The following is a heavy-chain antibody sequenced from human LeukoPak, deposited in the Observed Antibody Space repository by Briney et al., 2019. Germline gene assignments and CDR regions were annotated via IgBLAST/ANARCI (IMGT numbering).Heavy chain of an antibody. J-gene: IGHJ4*02. Sequence: GASVKVSCKASGGTFNSYAISWVRQAPGQGLEWMGRIIPILGIANYAQKFQGRVTIIADKSTSTAYMEVSSLRSEDTAVYYCTTHYYGSGSYYNYWGQGTLVTVSS. CDR3: TTHYYGSGSYYNY. V-gene: IGHV1-69*04. CDR2: IIPILGIA. D-gene: IGHD3-10*01. CDR1: GGTFNSYA.